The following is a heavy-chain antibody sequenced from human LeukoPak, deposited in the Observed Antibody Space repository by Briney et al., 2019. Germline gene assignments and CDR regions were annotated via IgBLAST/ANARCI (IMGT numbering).Heavy chain of an antibody. CDR1: GYTFTSYY. V-gene: IGHV1-24*01. CDR3: AISSGSYGKALSPLDY. Sequence: ASVKVSCKASGYTFTSYYMHWVRQAPGKGLEWMGGFDPEDGETIYAQKFQGRVTMTEDTSTDTAYMELSSLRSEDTAVYYCAISSGSYGKALSPLDYWGQGTLVTVSS. D-gene: IGHD1-26*01. CDR2: FDPEDGET. J-gene: IGHJ4*02.